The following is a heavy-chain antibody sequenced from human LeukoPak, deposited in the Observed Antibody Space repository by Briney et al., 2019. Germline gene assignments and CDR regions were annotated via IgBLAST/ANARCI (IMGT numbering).Heavy chain of an antibody. CDR1: GFTFSSYW. Sequence: GGSLRLSCAASGFTFSSYWMHWVRQAPGKGLVWVSRIKTDGSSTSYADSVKGRFTISRDNAKNTLYLQMNSLRAEDTAVYYCARVLGGHCSSTSCYGWFDPWGQGTLVTVSS. CDR2: IKTDGSST. D-gene: IGHD2-2*01. J-gene: IGHJ5*02. V-gene: IGHV3-74*01. CDR3: ARVLGGHCSSTSCYGWFDP.